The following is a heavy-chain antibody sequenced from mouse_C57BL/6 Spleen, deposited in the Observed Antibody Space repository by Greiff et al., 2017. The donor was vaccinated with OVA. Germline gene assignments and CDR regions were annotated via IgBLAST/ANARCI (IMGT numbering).Heavy chain of an antibody. D-gene: IGHD1-1*01. CDR1: GFNIKDDY. J-gene: IGHJ4*01. CDR3: TTLHYYGSSYAMDY. Sequence: VQLQQSGAELVRPGASVKLSCTASGFNIKDDYMHWVKQRPEQGLEWIGWIDPENGDTEYASKFQGKATITADTSSNTAYLQLSSLTSEDTAVYYCTTLHYYGSSYAMDYWGQGTSVTVSS. CDR2: IDPENGDT. V-gene: IGHV14-4*01.